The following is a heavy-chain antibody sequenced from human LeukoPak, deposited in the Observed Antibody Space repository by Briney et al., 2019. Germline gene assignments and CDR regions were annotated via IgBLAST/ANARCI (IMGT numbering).Heavy chain of an antibody. D-gene: IGHD3-3*01. Sequence: ASVKVSCKASGYTFTGYYMHWVRQAPGQGLEWMGWMNPNSGNTGYAQKFQGRVTITRNTSISTAYMELSSLRSEDTAVYYCARGVRFLEWLLGYYYYYMDVWGKGTTVTVSS. CDR3: ARGVRFLEWLLGYYYYYMDV. CDR2: MNPNSGNT. J-gene: IGHJ6*03. V-gene: IGHV1-8*03. CDR1: GYTFTGYY.